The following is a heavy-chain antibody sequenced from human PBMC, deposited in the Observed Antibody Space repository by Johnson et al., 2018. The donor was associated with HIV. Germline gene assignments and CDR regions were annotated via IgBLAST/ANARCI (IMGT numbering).Heavy chain of an antibody. J-gene: IGHJ3*01. CDR2: ISWNRGSL. CDR1: GFTFDDYG. V-gene: IGHV3-9*01. D-gene: IGHD1-26*01. Sequence: VQLVESGGGLVQPGRSLRLSCAASGFTFDDYGMSWVRQAPGKGLEWVSRISWNRGSLGYADSVKGRFSISRDNPNNSLYLQMNTLRVEDTALYYCAKAVKWGVDAFDVWGPGTMVTVSS. CDR3: AKAVKWGVDAFDV.